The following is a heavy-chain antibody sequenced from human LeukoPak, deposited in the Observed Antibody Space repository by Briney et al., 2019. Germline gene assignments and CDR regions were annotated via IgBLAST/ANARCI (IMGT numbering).Heavy chain of an antibody. CDR2: IYRDSST. V-gene: IGHV3-53*01. Sequence: GGSLRLSCAASGFTVWTKYMSWVRQAPGKGLEWVSVIYRDSSTYYSDSVKGRFTISRDNSKNTLYLQMNSLRAEDTAAYYCATEGCRRDIACYRGAFDLWGQGTMVTVSS. CDR1: GFTVWTKY. D-gene: IGHD2-15*01. J-gene: IGHJ3*01. CDR3: ATEGCRRDIACYRGAFDL.